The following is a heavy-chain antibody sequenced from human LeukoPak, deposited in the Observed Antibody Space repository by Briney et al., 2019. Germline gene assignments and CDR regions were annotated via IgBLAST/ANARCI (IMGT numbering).Heavy chain of an antibody. CDR1: GFTFSSYE. D-gene: IGHD3-22*01. V-gene: IGHV3-48*03. Sequence: PGGSLRLSCAASGFTFSSYEMNWVRQAPGKGLEWVSYVSSSGSTIYYADSVKGRFTISRDNAKNSLYLQMNSLRAEDTAVYYCARDPLSQYYYDSSGYSGYWGQGTLVTVSS. CDR2: VSSSGSTI. CDR3: ARDPLSQYYYDSSGYSGY. J-gene: IGHJ4*02.